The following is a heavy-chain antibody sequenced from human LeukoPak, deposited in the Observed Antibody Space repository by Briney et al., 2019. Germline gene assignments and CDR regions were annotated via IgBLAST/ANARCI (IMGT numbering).Heavy chain of an antibody. Sequence: GGSLRLSCAASGFTFSSYGMSWVRQAPGKGLEWVSAISGSGGSTYYADSVKGRFTISRDNSKNTLYLQMNSLRVEDTAVYFCAKDRSEGKYGDEFDYWGQGTLVTVSS. CDR2: ISGSGGST. D-gene: IGHD4-17*01. J-gene: IGHJ4*02. CDR1: GFTFSSYG. V-gene: IGHV3-23*01. CDR3: AKDRSEGKYGDEFDY.